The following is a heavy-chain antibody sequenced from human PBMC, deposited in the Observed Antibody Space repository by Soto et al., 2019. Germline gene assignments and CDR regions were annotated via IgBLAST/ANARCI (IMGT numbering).Heavy chain of an antibody. V-gene: IGHV1-2*02. D-gene: IGHD3-10*01. CDR3: ARAVSITMVRGARWSFMDV. CDR2: INPNSGGT. J-gene: IGHJ6*02. CDR1: GPTFTAYY. Sequence: GASVKVSCKPSGPTFTAYYIHWVRQAPGQGLEWMGWINPNSGGTNYAQKFQGRVTMTRDTSISTAYMELSRLRSDDTAVYYCARAVSITMVRGARWSFMDVWGQGTTVTVSS.